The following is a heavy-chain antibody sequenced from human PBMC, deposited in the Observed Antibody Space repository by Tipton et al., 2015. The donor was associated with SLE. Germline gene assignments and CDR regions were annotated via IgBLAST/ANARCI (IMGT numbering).Heavy chain of an antibody. CDR3: ARQILVHYFDH. CDR1: GGSININSYF. Sequence: TLSLTCTVSGGSININSYFWAWIRQPPGKGLEWIGSIYHNGNTYYNSSLKSRVTISVDKSKNQFSLNVRSVAAADTAVYYCARQILVHYFDHWGQGSLVTVSS. D-gene: IGHD4/OR15-4a*01. CDR2: IYHNGNT. J-gene: IGHJ4*02. V-gene: IGHV4-39*01.